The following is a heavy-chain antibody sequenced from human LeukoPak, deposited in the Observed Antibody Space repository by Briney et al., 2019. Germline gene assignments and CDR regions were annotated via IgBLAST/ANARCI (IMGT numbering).Heavy chain of an antibody. V-gene: IGHV1-8*02. J-gene: IGHJ4*02. Sequence: ASVKVSCKASGGTLSSYATSWVRQATGQGLEWMGWMNPNSGNTGYAQKFQGRVTMTRNTSISTAYMELSSLRSEDTAVYYCARGSPTVRDFWSGFTLYYFDYWGQGTLVTVSS. CDR3: ARGSPTVRDFWSGFTLYYFDY. CDR2: MNPNSGNT. D-gene: IGHD3-3*01. CDR1: GGTLSSYA.